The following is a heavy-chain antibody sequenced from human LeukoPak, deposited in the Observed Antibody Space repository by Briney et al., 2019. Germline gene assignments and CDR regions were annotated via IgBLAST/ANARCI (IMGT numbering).Heavy chain of an antibody. J-gene: IGHJ4*02. Sequence: SETLSLTCTVSGGSISSYYWSWIRQPPGKGLEWIGYIYYSGSTNYNPSLKSRVTISVDTSRNQFSLKLSSVTAADTAVYYCARDRGGYSDYWGQGTVVSVSS. D-gene: IGHD5-12*01. CDR2: IYYSGST. CDR3: ARDRGGYSDY. V-gene: IGHV4-59*01. CDR1: GGSISSYY.